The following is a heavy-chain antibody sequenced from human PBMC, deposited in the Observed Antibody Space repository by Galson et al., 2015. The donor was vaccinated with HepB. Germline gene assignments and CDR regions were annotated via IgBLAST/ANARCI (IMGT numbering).Heavy chain of an antibody. V-gene: IGHV3-30*18. CDR2: ISYDGSNK. J-gene: IGHJ4*02. CDR3: AKDRVDSFTGLDY. D-gene: IGHD3-3*01. Sequence: SLRLSCAASGFTFSRYGMHWVRQAPGKGLEWVAVISYDGSNKYYADSVKGRFTISRDNSKNTLYLQMNSLRAEDTAVYYCAKDRVDSFTGLDYWGQGTPVTVSS. CDR1: GFTFSRYG.